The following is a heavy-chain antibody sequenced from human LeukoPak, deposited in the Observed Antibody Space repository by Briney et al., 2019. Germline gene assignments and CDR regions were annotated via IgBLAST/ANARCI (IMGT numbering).Heavy chain of an antibody. V-gene: IGHV1-3*01. CDR1: GFVFTSYG. CDR3: ARGLGYGVFDP. D-gene: IGHD6-13*01. CDR2: INVGNGNT. J-gene: IGHJ5*02. Sequence: ASVKVSCKASGFVFTSYGFTWVRQAPGQGLEWMGWINVGNGNTKSSQKFQGRVTITRDMSASTAYMELSSLRSEDTAVYYCARGLGYGVFDPWGQGTLVTVSS.